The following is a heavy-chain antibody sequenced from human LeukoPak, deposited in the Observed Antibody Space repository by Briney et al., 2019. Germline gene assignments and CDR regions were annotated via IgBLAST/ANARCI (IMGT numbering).Heavy chain of an antibody. D-gene: IGHD2-21*01. V-gene: IGHV3-7*01. J-gene: IGHJ4*02. CDR3: ARDVVFDY. CDR2: IKQDGREI. CDR1: GFTFSYYW. Sequence: GGSLRLSCEASGFTFSYYWMNWVRQAPGKGLEWVANIKQDGREIHYADSVKGRFSISRDNAQTSLYLQMNSLRAEDTAVYYCARDVVFDYWGQGTLVSVSS.